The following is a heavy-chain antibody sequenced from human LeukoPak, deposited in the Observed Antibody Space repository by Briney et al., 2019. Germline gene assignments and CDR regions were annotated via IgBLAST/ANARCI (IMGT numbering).Heavy chain of an antibody. V-gene: IGHV3-9*01. CDR2: ISWNSGSI. CDR1: GFTFDDYA. CDR3: AKDTRHYYDSSGSNDY. D-gene: IGHD3-22*01. Sequence: GRSLRLSCAASGFTFDDYAMHWVRQAPGKGLEWVSGISWNSGSIGYADSVKGRSTISRDNAKNSLYLQMNSLRAEDTALYYCAKDTRHYYDSSGSNDYWGQGTLVTVSS. J-gene: IGHJ4*02.